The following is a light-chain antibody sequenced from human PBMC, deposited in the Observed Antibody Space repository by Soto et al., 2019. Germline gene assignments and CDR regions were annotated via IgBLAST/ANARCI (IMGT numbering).Light chain of an antibody. CDR1: QSVSSSY. CDR2: AAS. J-gene: IGKJ1*01. V-gene: IGKV3-20*01. CDR3: QQYGSSRT. Sequence: EIVFTQSPGTLSLSPGERATLSCRASQSVSSSYLVWNQQKPGQAPRLLIYAASRRATGIPDRFSGSGSGTDFTLTISRLEPEDFAVYYCQQYGSSRTFGQGTKVDIK.